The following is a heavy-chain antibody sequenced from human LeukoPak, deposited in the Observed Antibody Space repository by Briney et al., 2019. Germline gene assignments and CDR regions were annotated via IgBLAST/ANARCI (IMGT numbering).Heavy chain of an antibody. V-gene: IGHV3-30*18. J-gene: IGHJ6*03. CDR2: ISYEGSKK. CDR3: AKGSGVSLIMEGAYMDV. Sequence: GGCLRLSCAASGFTFSSYDMHWVRRAPGKGLEWVAVISYEGSKKYYADSVKGRFTISRDNSMNTLYLQMNGLRAEDTAVYYCAKGSGVSLIMEGAYMDVWGKGTTVTDSS. CDR1: GFTFSSYD. D-gene: IGHD4/OR15-4a*01.